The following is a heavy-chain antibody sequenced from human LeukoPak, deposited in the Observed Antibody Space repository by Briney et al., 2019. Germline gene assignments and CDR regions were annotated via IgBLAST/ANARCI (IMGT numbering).Heavy chain of an antibody. D-gene: IGHD1-26*01. CDR2: ITWGRDNL. V-gene: IGHV3-9*01. J-gene: IGHJ6*02. Sequence: GGSLRLSCAVSGFIFDDYAMHWVRQAPGKGLEWVSGITWGRDNLAYAASVKGRFTISRDNRKNLLHLQMNSLRPDDSAVYYCARAGEWELPPYYYYYGMDVWGQGTTVTVSS. CDR1: GFIFDDYA. CDR3: ARAGEWELPPYYYYYGMDV.